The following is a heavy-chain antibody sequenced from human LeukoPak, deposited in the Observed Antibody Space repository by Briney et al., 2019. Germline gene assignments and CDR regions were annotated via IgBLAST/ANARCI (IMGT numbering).Heavy chain of an antibody. CDR2: ISAYNGNT. D-gene: IGHD3-10*01. J-gene: IGHJ4*02. V-gene: IGHV1-18*01. CDR3: ARDLQVRGSGSYYNGGY. Sequence: EASVKVSCKASGYTFTSYGISWVRQAPGQGLEWMGWISAYNGNTNYAQKLQGRVTMTTDTSTSTAYMELRSLRSDDTAVYYCARDLQVRGSGSYYNGGYWGQGTLVTVSS. CDR1: GYTFTSYG.